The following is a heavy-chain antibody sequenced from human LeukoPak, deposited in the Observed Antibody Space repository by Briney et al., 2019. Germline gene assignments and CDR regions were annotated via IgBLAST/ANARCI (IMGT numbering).Heavy chain of an antibody. CDR1: GFTFSNAW. V-gene: IGHV3-15*01. CDR3: TTLGGRGRVLAY. CDR2: IKSKTDGGTT. D-gene: IGHD1-1*01. J-gene: IGHJ1*01. Sequence: GGSLRLSCAASGFTFSNAWMSWVRQAPGKGLEWVGRIKSKTDGGTTDYAAPVKGRFTISRDDSTNTLYLQMHSLKTEDTAVYYCTTLGGRGRVLAYWRQGNMVPVSS.